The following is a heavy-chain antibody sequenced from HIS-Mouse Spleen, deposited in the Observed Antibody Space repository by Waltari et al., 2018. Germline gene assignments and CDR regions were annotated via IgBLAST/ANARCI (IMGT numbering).Heavy chain of an antibody. CDR1: GGSFSGYS. Sequence: QVQLQQWGAGLLKPSETLSLTCAVHGGSFSGYSWSWIGQPPGKGLEWIGEINHSGSTNYNPSLKSRVTISVDTSKNQFSLKLSSVTAADTAVYYCARGALRGSYYWGEYFQHWGQGTLVTVSS. D-gene: IGHD1-26*01. J-gene: IGHJ1*01. V-gene: IGHV4-34*01. CDR2: INHSGST. CDR3: ARGALRGSYYWGEYFQH.